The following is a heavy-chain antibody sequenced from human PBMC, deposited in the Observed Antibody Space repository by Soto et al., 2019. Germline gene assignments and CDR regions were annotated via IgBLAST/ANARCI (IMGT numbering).Heavy chain of an antibody. J-gene: IGHJ6*02. Sequence: PGGSLRLSCAASGFTFSSYAMHWVRQAPGKGLEWVAVISYDGSNKYYADSVKGRFTISRDNSKNTLYLQMNSLRAEETAVYYCERDIIADRSYYYGMDVWGQGTTVTVSS. D-gene: IGHD6-6*01. CDR3: ERDIIADRSYYYGMDV. CDR2: ISYDGSNK. CDR1: GFTFSSYA. V-gene: IGHV3-30-3*01.